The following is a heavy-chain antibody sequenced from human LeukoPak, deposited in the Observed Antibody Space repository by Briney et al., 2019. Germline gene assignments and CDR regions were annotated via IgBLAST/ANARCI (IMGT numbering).Heavy chain of an antibody. J-gene: IGHJ4*02. CDR2: IYYIGST. D-gene: IGHD5-18*01. V-gene: IGHV4-39*07. CDR3: ARDGYSYGRYYFDY. CDR1: GGSISSNSYY. Sequence: PSETLSLTCTVSGGSISSNSYYWGWIRQPPGKGLEWIGSIYYIGSTYYNPSLESRVTISLDTSKNQFSLRLSSVTAADTAVYYCARDGYSYGRYYFDYWGQGTLVTVSS.